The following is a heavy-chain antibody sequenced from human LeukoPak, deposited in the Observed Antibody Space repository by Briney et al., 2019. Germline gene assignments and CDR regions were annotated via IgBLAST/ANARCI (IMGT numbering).Heavy chain of an antibody. CDR1: GYTFTGYY. V-gene: IGHV1-18*04. D-gene: IGHD1-26*01. CDR3: ARGTAWGGASVY. Sequence: ASVKVSCKASGYTFTGYYMHWVRQAPGQGLEWMGWISAYNGNTNYAQKLQGRVTMTTDTSTSTAYMELRSLRSDDTAVYYCARGTAWGGASVYWGQGTLVTVSS. J-gene: IGHJ4*02. CDR2: ISAYNGNT.